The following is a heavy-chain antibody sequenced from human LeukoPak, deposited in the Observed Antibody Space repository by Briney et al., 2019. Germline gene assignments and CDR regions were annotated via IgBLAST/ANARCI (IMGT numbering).Heavy chain of an antibody. D-gene: IGHD3-22*01. CDR2: IYYSGST. V-gene: IGHV4-39*07. CDR1: GGSISSSSYY. Sequence: PSETLSLTCTVSGGSISSSSYYWGWIRQPPGKGLEWIGSIYYSGSTYYNPSLKSRVTISVDTSKNQFSLKLSSVTAADTAVYYCARHLFGSGYYPDCWGQGTLVTVSS. CDR3: ARHLFGSGYYPDC. J-gene: IGHJ4*02.